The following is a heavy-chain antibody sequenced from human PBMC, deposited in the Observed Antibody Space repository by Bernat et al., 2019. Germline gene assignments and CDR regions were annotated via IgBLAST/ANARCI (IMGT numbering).Heavy chain of an antibody. CDR1: GGSISSSSHY. CDR3: ARHPLTGNRVWYFDL. D-gene: IGHD7-27*01. V-gene: IGHV4-39*01. Sequence: QLQLQESGPGLVKPSETLSLTCTVSGGSISSSSHYWGWIRQPPGKGLEWIGSIRYGGSTFYNPSLKSRVTISVDTSKNQFSLKMSAVTAADTAVYYCARHPLTGNRVWYFDLWGRDTLVTVSS. CDR2: IRYGGST. J-gene: IGHJ2*01.